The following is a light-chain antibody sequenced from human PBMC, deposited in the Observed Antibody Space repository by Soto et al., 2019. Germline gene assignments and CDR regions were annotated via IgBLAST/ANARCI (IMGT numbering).Light chain of an antibody. Sequence: NVLTQSPGTLSLSPGERATLSCRASQSVTNSFFAWYQQKPGQAPRLLIYGISTRATGIPGRFSGSGSGTDFTLTISRLEPEDFVVYYCQQYSTLPHTFGQGTKLEVK. J-gene: IGKJ2*01. CDR3: QQYSTLPHT. CDR1: QSVTNSF. V-gene: IGKV3-20*01. CDR2: GIS.